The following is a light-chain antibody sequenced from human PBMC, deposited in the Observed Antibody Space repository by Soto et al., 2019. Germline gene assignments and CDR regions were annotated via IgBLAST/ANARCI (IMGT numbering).Light chain of an antibody. CDR3: QQYNSYPVP. V-gene: IGKV1-5*01. Sequence: MTQSPATLSVSPGERATLSCRASQSISSWLAWYQQKPGKAPKLLIYDASSLESGVPSRFSGSGSGTEFTLTISSLQPDDFATYYCQQYNSYPVPFGQGTKVEIK. CDR1: QSISSW. J-gene: IGKJ1*01. CDR2: DAS.